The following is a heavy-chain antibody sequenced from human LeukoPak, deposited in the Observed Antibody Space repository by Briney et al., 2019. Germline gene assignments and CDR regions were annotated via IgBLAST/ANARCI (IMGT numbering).Heavy chain of an antibody. J-gene: IGHJ3*02. Sequence: SETLSLTCTVSGGSISSGSYYWSWIRQPARKGLESIGHTSTSGSTNYNPSLKSRVTMSVDTSKNQFSLKLSSVTAADTAVYYCARGSFYYYDSSGGAFDIWGQGTMVTVSS. CDR3: ARGSFYYYDSSGGAFDI. D-gene: IGHD3-22*01. CDR2: TSTSGST. CDR1: GGSISSGSYY. V-gene: IGHV4-61*09.